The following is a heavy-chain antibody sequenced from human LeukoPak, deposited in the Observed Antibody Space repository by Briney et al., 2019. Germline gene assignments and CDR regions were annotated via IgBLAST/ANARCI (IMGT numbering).Heavy chain of an antibody. D-gene: IGHD3-22*01. CDR1: GGTFSSYA. CDR2: IIPIFGTA. V-gene: IGHV1-69*05. J-gene: IGHJ6*03. CDR3: HVDLDSSGYYYEGARGYYYMDV. Sequence: SSVKVSCXASGGTFSSYAISWVRQAPGQGLEWMGGIIPIFGTANYAQKFQGRVTITTDESTTTAYMELSSLRSEDTAVYYCHVDLDSSGYYYEGARGYYYMDVWGKGTTVTVSS.